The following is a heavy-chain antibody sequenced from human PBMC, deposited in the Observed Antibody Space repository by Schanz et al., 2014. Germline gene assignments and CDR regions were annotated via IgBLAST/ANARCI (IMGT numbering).Heavy chain of an antibody. CDR2: INQSGDT. CDR1: GGSFSGYY. V-gene: IGHV4-34*01. CDR3: ARLYCSTPGCYVSPNGFAKDY. J-gene: IGHJ4*02. Sequence: QVQLQQWGAGLLKPSETLSLTCAVSGGSFSGYYWSWIRQPPDTGLEWIGEINQSGDTNYNPSLKSRVTISVDPSNNQSSLKQRSVTAADTAVYYCARLYCSTPGCYVSPNGFAKDYWGQGTLVTVSS. D-gene: IGHD2-2*01.